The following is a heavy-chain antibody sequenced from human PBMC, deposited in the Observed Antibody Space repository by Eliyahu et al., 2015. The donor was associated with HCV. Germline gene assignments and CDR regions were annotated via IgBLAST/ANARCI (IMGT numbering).Heavy chain of an antibody. V-gene: IGHV3-53*01. Sequence: EVQLVESGGGLIQPGGSLRPSCAASGFTVGTNYVSWVRQAPGKGLEWVSVIFSGGSTYYADSVKGRFTISRDNSKNTLFLQMNSLRAEDTAVYYCTRLKYYYDTSGYYNFDYWGQGTLVTVSS. CDR1: GFTVGTNY. D-gene: IGHD3-22*01. CDR2: IFSGGST. CDR3: TRLKYYYDTSGYYNFDY. J-gene: IGHJ4*02.